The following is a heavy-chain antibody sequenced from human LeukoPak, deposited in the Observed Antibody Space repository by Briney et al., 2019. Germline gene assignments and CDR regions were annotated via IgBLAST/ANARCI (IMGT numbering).Heavy chain of an antibody. V-gene: IGHV4-38-2*02. CDR1: GYSISSGYY. CDR3: ARSSGGDTTFDY. Sequence: SETLSLTCTVSGYSISSGYYWGWIRQPPGKGLEWIGSIYRSGSTYYNPSLKSRVTISVDTSKNQFSLNLRSVTAADTAVYYCARSSGGDTTFDYWGQGTLVTVSS. CDR2: IYRSGST. J-gene: IGHJ4*02. D-gene: IGHD4-17*01.